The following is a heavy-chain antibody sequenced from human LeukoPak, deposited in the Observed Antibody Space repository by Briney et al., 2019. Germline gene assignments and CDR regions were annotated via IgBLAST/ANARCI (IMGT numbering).Heavy chain of an antibody. J-gene: IGHJ4*02. Sequence: PSETLSLTCTVSGGSISSYYWSWLRQPPGKGLEWMGYIYYSGSTNYNPSLKSRVTISVDTSKNQFSLKLSSVTAADTAVYYCARGTSAWIYFDYWGQGTLVTVSS. V-gene: IGHV4-59*01. CDR3: ARGTSAWIYFDY. D-gene: IGHD1-1*01. CDR2: IYYSGST. CDR1: GGSISSYY.